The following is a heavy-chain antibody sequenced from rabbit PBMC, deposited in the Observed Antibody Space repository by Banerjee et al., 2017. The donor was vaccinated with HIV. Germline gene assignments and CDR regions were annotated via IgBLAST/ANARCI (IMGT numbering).Heavy chain of an antibody. J-gene: IGHJ4*01. D-gene: IGHD1-1*01. V-gene: IGHV1S45*01. Sequence: LVKPEGSLTLTCTASGFSFSSSYWISWVRQAPGKGLEWIACIDAGGSASTFYASWAKGRFTISKTSSTTVTLQMTSLTAADTATYFCARESYAGGSGDWGLWGQGT. CDR3: ARESYAGGSGDWGL. CDR1: GFSFSSSYW. CDR2: IDAGGSAST.